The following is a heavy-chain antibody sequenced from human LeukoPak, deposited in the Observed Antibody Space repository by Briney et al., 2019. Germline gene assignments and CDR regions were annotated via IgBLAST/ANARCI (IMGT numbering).Heavy chain of an antibody. CDR3: ARGHCTSGSCSRWFDP. CDR1: GASISSGSYS. CDR2: IYNSGST. Sequence: SETLSLTCTVSGASISSGSYSWSWIRQPAGKGLEWIGRIYNSGSTNYNPSLKSRVTISVDTSKNQFSLKLSSVTAADTAVYYCARGHCTSGSCSRWFDPWGQGTLVTVSS. D-gene: IGHD2-15*01. V-gene: IGHV4-61*02. J-gene: IGHJ5*02.